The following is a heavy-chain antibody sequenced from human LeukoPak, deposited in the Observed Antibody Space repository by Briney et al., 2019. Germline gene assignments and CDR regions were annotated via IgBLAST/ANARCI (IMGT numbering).Heavy chain of an antibody. CDR2: ISSSSSYI. Sequence: PGGSLRLSCAASGFTFSSYSMNWVRQAPGKGLEWVSSISSSSSYIYYADSVKGRFTISRDNAKNSLYLQKNSLRAEDTAVYYCARVAATGYYFDYWGQGTLVTVSS. CDR3: ARVAATGYYFDY. V-gene: IGHV3-21*01. J-gene: IGHJ4*02. D-gene: IGHD6-13*01. CDR1: GFTFSSYS.